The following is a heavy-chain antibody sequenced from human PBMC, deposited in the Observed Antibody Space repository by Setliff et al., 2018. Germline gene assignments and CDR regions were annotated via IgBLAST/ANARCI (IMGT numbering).Heavy chain of an antibody. CDR3: AKTLRGITMVRGVIPSTGH. D-gene: IGHD3-10*01. CDR2: ISGSGGST. V-gene: IGHV3-23*01. Sequence: GESLRLSCAASGFTFSSYAMSWVRQAPGKGLEWVSAISGSGGSTYYADSVKGRFTISRDNSKNTLYLQMNSLRAEDTAVYYCAKTLRGITMVRGVIPSTGHWGQGTLVTVSS. CDR1: GFTFSSYA. J-gene: IGHJ4*02.